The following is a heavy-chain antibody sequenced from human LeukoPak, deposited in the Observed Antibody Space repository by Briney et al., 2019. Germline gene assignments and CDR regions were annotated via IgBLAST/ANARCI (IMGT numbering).Heavy chain of an antibody. J-gene: IGHJ4*02. Sequence: GGSLRLSCAASGFTFTNYAMSWVRQAPGKGLEWVSSIRGSGGNTSYADSVKGRLTISRDNSKNTLYLQMNSLRAEDTAVYYCARHCFSSGCLIDYWGQGTLVTVSS. CDR3: ARHCFSSGCLIDY. D-gene: IGHD6-19*01. CDR1: GFTFTNYA. CDR2: IRGSGGNT. V-gene: IGHV3-23*01.